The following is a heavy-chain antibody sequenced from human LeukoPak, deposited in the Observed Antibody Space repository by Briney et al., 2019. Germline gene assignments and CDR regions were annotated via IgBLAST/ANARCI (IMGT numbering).Heavy chain of an antibody. D-gene: IGHD3-10*01. CDR2: INRVGST. Sequence: SETLSLTCAVYGGSFSGYYWSWIRQPPGKGLEWIGEINRVGSTNYNPSLKSRVTISVDTSKNQFSLKLSSVTAADTAVYYCARPTPNYYGSGTYDYWGQGTLVTVSS. CDR1: GGSFSGYY. CDR3: ARPTPNYYGSGTYDY. V-gene: IGHV4-34*01. J-gene: IGHJ4*02.